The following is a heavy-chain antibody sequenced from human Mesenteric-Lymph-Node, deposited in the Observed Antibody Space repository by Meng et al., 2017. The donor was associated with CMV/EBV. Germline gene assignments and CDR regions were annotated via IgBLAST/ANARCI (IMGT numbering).Heavy chain of an antibody. V-gene: IGHV5-51*01. J-gene: IGHJ6*02. D-gene: IGHD2-2*02. Sequence: KVSCKGSGYSFTSYWIGWVRQMPGKGLEWMGIIYPGDSDTRYSPSFQGQVTISADKSIRTAYLQWSSLKASDTAMYYCARGSCSSTNCYNYYGMDVWGQGTTVTVSS. CDR2: IYPGDSDT. CDR3: ARGSCSSTNCYNYYGMDV. CDR1: GYSFTSYW.